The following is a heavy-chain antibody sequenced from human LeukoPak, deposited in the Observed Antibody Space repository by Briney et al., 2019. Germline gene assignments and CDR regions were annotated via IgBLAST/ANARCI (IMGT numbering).Heavy chain of an antibody. Sequence: SETLSLTCTVSGGSISRGGYYWSWIRQPPGKGLEWIGYIYYSGSTNYNPSLKSRVTISVDTSKNQFSLKLSSVTAADTAVYYCARRRGGDAFDIWGQGTMVTVSS. CDR3: ARRRGGDAFDI. CDR1: GGSISRGGYY. J-gene: IGHJ3*02. V-gene: IGHV4-61*08. CDR2: IYYSGST. D-gene: IGHD3-16*01.